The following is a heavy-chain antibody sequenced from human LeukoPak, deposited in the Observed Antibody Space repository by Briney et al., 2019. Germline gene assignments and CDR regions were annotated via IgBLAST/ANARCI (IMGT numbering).Heavy chain of an antibody. J-gene: IGHJ4*02. CDR3: ARHYHHNIVVVIAPHI. V-gene: IGHV4-39*01. Sequence: PSESLSLTCTVSGGSISSGSYYWGWIRQPPGKGLEWIGSIRYSGSTYYNPALKGRVTISVDTSKNQFSLNLSAATAADTAVYYCARHYHHNIVVVIAPHIWGQGTLVTVSS. D-gene: IGHD2-15*01. CDR1: GGSISSGSYY. CDR2: IRYSGST.